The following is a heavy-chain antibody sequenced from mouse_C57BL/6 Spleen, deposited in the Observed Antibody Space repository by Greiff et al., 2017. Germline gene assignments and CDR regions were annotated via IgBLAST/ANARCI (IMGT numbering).Heavy chain of an antibody. CDR2: IDPETGGT. V-gene: IGHV1-15*01. CDR3: TTGYGYDGMDY. D-gene: IGHD2-2*01. Sequence: QVQLQQSGAELVRPGASVTLSCKASGYTFTDYEMHWVKQTPVNGLEWIGAIDPETGGTAYNQKFKGKAILTADKSSSTAYMELRSLTSEDSAVYYCTTGYGYDGMDYWGQGTSVTVSS. J-gene: IGHJ4*01. CDR1: GYTFTDYE.